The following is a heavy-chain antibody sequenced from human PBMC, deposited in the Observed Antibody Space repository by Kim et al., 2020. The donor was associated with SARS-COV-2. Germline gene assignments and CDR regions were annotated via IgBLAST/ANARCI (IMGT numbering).Heavy chain of an antibody. V-gene: IGHV1-69*13. CDR2: IIPIFGTA. J-gene: IGHJ3*02. D-gene: IGHD2-15*01. Sequence: SVKVSCKASGGTFSSYAISWVRQAPGQGLEWMGGIIPIFGTANYAQKFQGRVTITADESTSTAYMELSSLRSEDTAVYYCARYSYCSGGSCQPDASDIWGQGTMVTVSS. CDR3: ARYSYCSGGSCQPDASDI. CDR1: GGTFSSYA.